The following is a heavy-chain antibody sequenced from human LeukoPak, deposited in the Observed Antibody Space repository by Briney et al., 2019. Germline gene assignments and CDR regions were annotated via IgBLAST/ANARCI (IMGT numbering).Heavy chain of an antibody. CDR3: ARDLTTVTTRG. V-gene: IGHV3-21*01. D-gene: IGHD4-17*01. CDR1: GFTFSSYS. CDR2: ISSSSSYI. Sequence: GGSLRLSCAASGFTFSSYSMNWVRQAPRKGLEWVSSISSSSSYIYYADSVKGRFTISRDNAKNSLYLQMNSLRAEDTAVYYCARDLTTVTTRGWGQGTLVTVSS. J-gene: IGHJ4*02.